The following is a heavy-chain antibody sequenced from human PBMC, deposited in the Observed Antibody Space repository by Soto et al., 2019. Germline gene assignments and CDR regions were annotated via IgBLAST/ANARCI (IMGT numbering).Heavy chain of an antibody. D-gene: IGHD5-18*01. V-gene: IGHV3-33*01. CDR1: GFTFSSYG. CDR3: ARDRNARGYSYGPIDY. CDR2: IWYDGSNK. Sequence: QVQLVESGGGVVQPGRSLRLSCAASGFTFSSYGMHWVRQAPGKGLEWVAVIWYDGSNKYYADSVKGRFTISRDNSKNTLYLQMNSLRAEDTAVYYCARDRNARGYSYGPIDYWGQGTLVTVSS. J-gene: IGHJ4*02.